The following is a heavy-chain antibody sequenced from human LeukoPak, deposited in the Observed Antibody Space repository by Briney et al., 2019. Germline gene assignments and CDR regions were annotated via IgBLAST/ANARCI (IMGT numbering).Heavy chain of an antibody. CDR2: IYYSGST. Sequence: SETLSLTCTFSGGSISSGGYYWSWIRQHPGKGLEWIGYIYYSGSTYYNPSLKSRVTISVDTSKNQFSLKLSSVTAADTAVYYCARDPFEVCSGGSCYPSGMDVWGQGTTVTVSS. CDR1: GGSISSGGYY. J-gene: IGHJ6*02. V-gene: IGHV4-31*03. D-gene: IGHD2-15*01. CDR3: ARDPFEVCSGGSCYPSGMDV.